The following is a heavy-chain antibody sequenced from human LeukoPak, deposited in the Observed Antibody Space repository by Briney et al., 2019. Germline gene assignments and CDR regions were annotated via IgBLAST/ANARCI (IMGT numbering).Heavy chain of an antibody. CDR1: GGSFSGCY. V-gene: IGHV4-34*01. CDR3: ASHTGIAVAGTYGSY. CDR2: INHSGST. J-gene: IGHJ4*02. Sequence: SETLSLTCAVYGGSFSGCYWSWIRQPPGKGLEWIGEINHSGSTNYNPSLKSRVTISVDTSKNQFSLKLSSVTAADTAVYYCASHTGIAVAGTYGSYWGQGTLVTVSS. D-gene: IGHD6-19*01.